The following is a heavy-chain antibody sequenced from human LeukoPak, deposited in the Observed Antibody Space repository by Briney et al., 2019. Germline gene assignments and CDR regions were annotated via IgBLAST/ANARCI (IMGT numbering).Heavy chain of an antibody. D-gene: IGHD3-10*01. Sequence: PGGTLCLSCAASGVTFSSYAMSWVRQAPGKGLEWVSAISGSGGTTYYAASVKGRFTISRDTSKNTLYLQMNSLRAEDTAVYYCAKSCLWFGESQYYYGMDVWGKGTKVTVCS. J-gene: IGHJ6*04. V-gene: IGHV3-23*01. CDR1: GVTFSSYA. CDR2: ISGSGGTT. CDR3: AKSCLWFGESQYYYGMDV.